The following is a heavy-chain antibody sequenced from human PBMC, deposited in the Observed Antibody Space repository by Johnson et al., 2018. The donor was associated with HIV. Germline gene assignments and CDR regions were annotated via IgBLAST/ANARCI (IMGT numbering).Heavy chain of an antibody. CDR3: AREYDAFDI. CDR2: IYSGGST. V-gene: IGHV3-66*02. Sequence: VQLVESGGELIRPGASLKLSCTASGFSFSAYAMSWVRQAPGKGLEWVSVIYSGGSTYYVDSVKGRFTISRDNSKNTLYLQMNSLRAEDTAVYYCAREYDAFDIWGQGTMVTVSS. D-gene: IGHD3-10*01. J-gene: IGHJ3*02. CDR1: GFSFSAYA.